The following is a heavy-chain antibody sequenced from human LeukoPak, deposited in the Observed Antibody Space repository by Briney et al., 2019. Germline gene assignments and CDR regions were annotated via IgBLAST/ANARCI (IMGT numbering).Heavy chain of an antibody. Sequence: GRSLRLSCAASGFTFSNYAMSWVRQAPGKGLEWVSTISGNGGSTYYADSVKGRFTISRDNSKKTLYLQMNSLRAEDTAVYYCAKLKGEITFGRVIAHYYSDYWGQGTLVTVSS. CDR3: AKLKGEITFGRVIAHYYSDY. J-gene: IGHJ4*02. D-gene: IGHD3-16*02. CDR1: GFTFSNYA. V-gene: IGHV3-23*01. CDR2: ISGNGGST.